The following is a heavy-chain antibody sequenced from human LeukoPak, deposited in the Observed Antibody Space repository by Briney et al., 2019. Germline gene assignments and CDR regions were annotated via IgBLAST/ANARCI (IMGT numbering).Heavy chain of an antibody. CDR1: GLTFSSYG. D-gene: IGHD3-22*01. Sequence: GGSLRLSCAASGLTFSSYGMHWVRQAPGKGLEWVAVISYDGSNKYYADSVKGRFTISRDNSKNTLYLQMNSLRAEDTAVYYCAKAPYDSSVLDYWGQGTLVTVSS. CDR3: AKAPYDSSVLDY. J-gene: IGHJ4*02. V-gene: IGHV3-30*18. CDR2: ISYDGSNK.